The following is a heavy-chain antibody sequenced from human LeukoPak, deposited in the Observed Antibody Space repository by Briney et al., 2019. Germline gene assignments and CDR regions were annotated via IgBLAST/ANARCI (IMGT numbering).Heavy chain of an antibody. CDR1: GGSFSGYY. V-gene: IGHV4-34*01. D-gene: IGHD3-22*01. CDR2: IYYSGST. CDR3: ARPLYYYDSSGWPYYYYMDV. Sequence: SETLSLTCAVYGGSFSGYYWSWIRQPPGKGLEWIGSIYYSGSTYYNPSLKSRVTISVDTSKNQFSLKLSSVTAADTAVYYCARPLYYYDSSGWPYYYYMDVWGKGTTVTVSS. J-gene: IGHJ6*03.